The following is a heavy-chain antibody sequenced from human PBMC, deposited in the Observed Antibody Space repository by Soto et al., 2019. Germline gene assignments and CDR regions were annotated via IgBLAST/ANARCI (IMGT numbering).Heavy chain of an antibody. CDR1: GFTFSSYA. Sequence: QVQLVESGGGVVQPGRSLRLSCAASGFTFSSYAMHWVRQAPGKGLEWVAVISYDGSNKYYADSVKGRFTISRDNSKNTLYLQMNSLRAEDTAVYYCARGDYYDSSANPSIGYWGQGTLVTVSS. V-gene: IGHV3-30-3*01. D-gene: IGHD3-22*01. J-gene: IGHJ4*02. CDR3: ARGDYYDSSANPSIGY. CDR2: ISYDGSNK.